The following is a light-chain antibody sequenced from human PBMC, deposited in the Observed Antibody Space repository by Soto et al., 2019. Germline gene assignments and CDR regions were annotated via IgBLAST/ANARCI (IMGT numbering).Light chain of an antibody. V-gene: IGLV2-14*03. CDR3: SSYTSSGTRV. CDR1: SSDIGGYNY. CDR2: DVI. J-gene: IGLJ1*01. Sequence: QSALTQPASVSGSPGQSITISCSGTSSDIGGYNYVSWYQHHPGKAPKLMIYDVINRPSGVSNRFSGSKSGNTASLTISGFQAEDEADFYCSSYTSSGTRVFGTGTKLT.